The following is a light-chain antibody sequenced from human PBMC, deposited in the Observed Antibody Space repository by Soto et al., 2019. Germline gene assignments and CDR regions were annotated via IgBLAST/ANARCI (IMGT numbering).Light chain of an antibody. CDR3: QQYNHWLMYT. Sequence: EIVMTQSPATLSVSPGERATLSCRASHSVSSNLAWYQQKPGQAPRLLIYGATTRATGIPAMFSGSGSGTEFTLTISSLQSEDFAVYYFQQYNHWLMYTFGQGTKLEIK. CDR2: GAT. CDR1: HSVSSN. J-gene: IGKJ2*01. V-gene: IGKV3-15*01.